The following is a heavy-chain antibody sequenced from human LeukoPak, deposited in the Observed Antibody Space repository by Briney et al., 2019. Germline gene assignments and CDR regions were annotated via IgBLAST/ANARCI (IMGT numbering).Heavy chain of an antibody. V-gene: IGHV1-69*05. CDR1: GGTFSSYA. Sequence: SVKVSCKASGGTFSSYAISWVRQAPGQGLEWMGGIIPIFGTANYAQKFQGRVTITTDESTSTAYMELSSLRSEDTAVYYCARDYGSGSYLPNWFDPWGQGTLVTVSS. CDR3: ARDYGSGSYLPNWFDP. D-gene: IGHD3-10*01. J-gene: IGHJ5*02. CDR2: IIPIFGTA.